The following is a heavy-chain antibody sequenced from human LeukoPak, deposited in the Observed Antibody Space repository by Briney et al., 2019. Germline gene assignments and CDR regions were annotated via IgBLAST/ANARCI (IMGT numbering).Heavy chain of an antibody. CDR1: GGSISTYY. Sequence: SETLSLTCTVSGGSISTYYWNWIRQPPGKGLEWIGYIYHSGSTNYNPSFQSRVTISVDTSKNQFSLNLNSVTAADTAVYYCARGGAARLHFQNWGQGTLVTVSS. CDR2: IYHSGST. CDR3: ARGGAARLHFQN. D-gene: IGHD6-6*01. J-gene: IGHJ1*01. V-gene: IGHV4-59*01.